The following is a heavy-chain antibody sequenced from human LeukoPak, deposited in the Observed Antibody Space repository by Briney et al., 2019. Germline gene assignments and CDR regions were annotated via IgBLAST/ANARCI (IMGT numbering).Heavy chain of an antibody. D-gene: IGHD3-22*01. Sequence: PSETLSLTCTVSGGSISSYYWSWIRQPPGKGLEWIGYIYYSGSTNYNPSLKSRVTISVDTSKNQFSLKLSSVTAADTAVYYCARGGYYDSSGYYRPSSRYYFDYWGQGTLVTVSS. CDR1: GGSISSYY. CDR2: IYYSGST. CDR3: ARGGYYDSSGYYRPSSRYYFDY. V-gene: IGHV4-59*01. J-gene: IGHJ4*02.